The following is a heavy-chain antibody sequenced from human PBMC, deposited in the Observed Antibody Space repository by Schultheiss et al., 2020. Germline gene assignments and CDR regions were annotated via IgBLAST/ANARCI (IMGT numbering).Heavy chain of an antibody. CDR3: ARGVPHDYDDYTELNYLDP. D-gene: IGHD4/OR15-4a*01. CDR1: GGSISNSDSY. CDR2: IYYSERT. J-gene: IGHJ5*02. Sequence: SETLSLTCTVSGGSISNSDSYWSWIRQSPGRGLEWLGDIYYSERTLYNPSLKSRLAISSDTTKNQFSLKLRSVTAADTALYFCARGVPHDYDDYTELNYLDPWGQGTLVTVSS. V-gene: IGHV4-30-4*01.